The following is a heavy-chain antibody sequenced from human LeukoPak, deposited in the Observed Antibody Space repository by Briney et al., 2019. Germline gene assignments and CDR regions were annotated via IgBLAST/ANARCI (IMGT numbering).Heavy chain of an antibody. V-gene: IGHV3-23*01. J-gene: IGHJ4*02. D-gene: IGHD6-13*01. CDR1: GFTFNTYA. CDR2: ISGSGDST. Sequence: GGSLRLSCAASGFTFNTYAMSWVRQAPGKGLEWVSAISGSGDSTYYADSVKGRFTISWDNAKKSLYLEMNTLRAEDTAIYYCACPYRSRFDYWGQGTLVTVSS. CDR3: ACPYRSRFDY.